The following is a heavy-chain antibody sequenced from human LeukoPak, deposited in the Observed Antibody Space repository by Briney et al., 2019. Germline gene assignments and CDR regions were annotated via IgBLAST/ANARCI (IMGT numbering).Heavy chain of an antibody. Sequence: GGSLRLSCAASGFTFSNYAMSWVRQAPGKGLEWVSSISGSGGSTFYADSVKGRFTISRDNPKNTLFLRVNSLRAEDTAVYYCTKDEAVKGIRNDYWGQGTLVTVSS. CDR2: ISGSGGST. CDR1: GFTFSNYA. CDR3: TKDEAVKGIRNDY. J-gene: IGHJ4*02. D-gene: IGHD3-3*02. V-gene: IGHV3-23*01.